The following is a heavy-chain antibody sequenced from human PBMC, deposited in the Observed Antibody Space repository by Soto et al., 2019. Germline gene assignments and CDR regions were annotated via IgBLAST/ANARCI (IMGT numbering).Heavy chain of an antibody. CDR3: ARVEASIAAAGRYYYYYYMDV. D-gene: IGHD6-13*01. Sequence: GGSLRLSCAASGFTFSSYSMNWVRQAPGKGLEWVSSISSSSSYIYYADSVKGRFTISRDNAKNSLYLQMNSLRAEDTAVYYCARVEASIAAAGRYYYYYYMDVWGKGTTVTVSS. V-gene: IGHV3-21*01. CDR1: GFTFSSYS. CDR2: ISSSSSYI. J-gene: IGHJ6*03.